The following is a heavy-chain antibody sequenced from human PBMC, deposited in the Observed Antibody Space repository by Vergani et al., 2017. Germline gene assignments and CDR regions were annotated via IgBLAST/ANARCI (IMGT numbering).Heavy chain of an antibody. Sequence: QVQLVESGGGLVKPGGSLRLSCAASGFTFSDYYMSWIRPAPGKGLEWVAYISSSSSYTNYADSVKGRFTISRDNSKNTLYLQMNSLRAEDTAVYYCARAATPTVTRWGGGPSFDYWGQGTLVTVSS. CDR3: ARAATPTVTRWGGGPSFDY. CDR1: GFTFSDYY. V-gene: IGHV3-11*05. J-gene: IGHJ4*02. CDR2: ISSSSSYT. D-gene: IGHD4-17*01.